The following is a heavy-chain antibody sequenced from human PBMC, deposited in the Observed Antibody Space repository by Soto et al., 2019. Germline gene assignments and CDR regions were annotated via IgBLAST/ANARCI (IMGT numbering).Heavy chain of an antibody. Sequence: QVQLQESGPGLVKPAQTLSLTCSVSGGSISGGDYHWSWIRQAPGKGLEWLGSINSTGAASFKPSLETRITMSVDAATYRLSLKVRSVTASDTAVYYCARAVQPKILLCGKLTRRYSYDGMDVWGQGTKVTFS. D-gene: IGHD1-1*01. V-gene: IGHV4-30-4*01. CDR2: INSTGAA. J-gene: IGHJ6*02. CDR1: GGSISGGDYH. CDR3: ARAVQPKILLCGKLTRRYSYDGMDV.